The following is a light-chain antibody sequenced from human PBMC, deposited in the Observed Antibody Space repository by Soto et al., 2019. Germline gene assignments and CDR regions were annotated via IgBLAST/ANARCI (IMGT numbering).Light chain of an antibody. CDR1: KLGDKY. V-gene: IGLV3-1*01. CDR3: QAWDSSTAV. Sequence: SYELTHPPSVSVSPGQTASITCSGDKLGDKYASWYQQKPGQSPVLVIYQNSKRPSGIPERFSGSNSGNTATLTISGTQTLDEADYYCQAWDSSTAVFGTGTKLTVL. J-gene: IGLJ1*01. CDR2: QNS.